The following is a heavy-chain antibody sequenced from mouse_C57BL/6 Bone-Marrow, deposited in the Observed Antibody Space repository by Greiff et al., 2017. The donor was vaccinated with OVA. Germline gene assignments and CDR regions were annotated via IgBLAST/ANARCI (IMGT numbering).Heavy chain of an antibody. J-gene: IGHJ3*01. Sequence: VQLQQSGAELAKPGASVKLSCKASGYTFTSYWMHWVKQRPGQGLEWIGYINPSSGYTKYNQKFKDKATLTADKSSGTAYMQLSSLTYEDSAVYYCARSDDYDEGAFAYWGQGTLVTVSA. CDR1: GYTFTSYW. V-gene: IGHV1-7*01. D-gene: IGHD2-4*01. CDR3: ARSDDYDEGAFAY. CDR2: INPSSGYT.